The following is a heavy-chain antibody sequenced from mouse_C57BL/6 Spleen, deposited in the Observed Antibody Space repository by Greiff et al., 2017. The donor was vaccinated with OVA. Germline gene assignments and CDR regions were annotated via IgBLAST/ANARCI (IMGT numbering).Heavy chain of an antibody. Sequence: QVTLKESGPELVKPGASVKISCKASGYAFSSSWMNWVKQRPGKGLEWIGRIYPGDGDTNYNGKFKGKATLTADKSSSTAYMQLSSLTSEDSAVYFCARGGDSWEGYFDYWGQGTTLTVSS. V-gene: IGHV1-82*01. D-gene: IGHD4-1*01. CDR1: GYAFSSSW. J-gene: IGHJ2*01. CDR2: IYPGDGDT. CDR3: ARGGDSWEGYFDY.